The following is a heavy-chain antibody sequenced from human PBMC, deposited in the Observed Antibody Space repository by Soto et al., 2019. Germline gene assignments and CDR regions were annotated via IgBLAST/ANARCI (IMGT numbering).Heavy chain of an antibody. Sequence: QVQLVQSGAEVKEPGASVKLSCQASGCTFMNYAISWVRQAPGQGLEWMGWISPSTGNTDQAQNFQGRVTMTLDTSTNTANMELRTLRSDDSAVYYCARCYCSVGSCYTCWHFDLWGRGTLVTVSS. D-gene: IGHD2-15*01. CDR3: ARCYCSVGSCYTCWHFDL. CDR1: GCTFMNYA. J-gene: IGHJ2*01. V-gene: IGHV1-18*01. CDR2: ISPSTGNT.